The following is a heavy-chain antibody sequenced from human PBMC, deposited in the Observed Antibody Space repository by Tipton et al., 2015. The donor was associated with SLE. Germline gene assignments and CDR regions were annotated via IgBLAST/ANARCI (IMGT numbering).Heavy chain of an antibody. J-gene: IGHJ1*01. CDR1: GGSVSSSSKY. CDR2: IHDSGAT. V-gene: IGHV4-31*03. D-gene: IGHD6-19*01. CDR3: ARAAEWLVPLYFQY. Sequence: TLSLTCTVSGGSVSSSSKYWAWIRQHPGKGLEWIGYIHDSGATFYNPSLRSRSAISEDTSQNQFSLKVNSVTAADTGVYYCARAAEWLVPLYFQYWSQGTLVTVSS.